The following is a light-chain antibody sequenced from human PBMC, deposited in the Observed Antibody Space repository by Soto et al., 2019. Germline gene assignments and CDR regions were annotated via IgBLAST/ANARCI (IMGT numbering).Light chain of an antibody. Sequence: QSVLSQPPSVSEAPRQRGTISCSGTSFNIGKNAVTWYQYLPGKSPRLLISSDDLRPSGVSDRFSGSKSGTSASLAITGLQVEDEGDYYCAVWDDRLNALVFGGGTKLTVL. J-gene: IGLJ3*02. CDR3: AVWDDRLNALV. V-gene: IGLV1-36*01. CDR2: SDD. CDR1: SFNIGKNA.